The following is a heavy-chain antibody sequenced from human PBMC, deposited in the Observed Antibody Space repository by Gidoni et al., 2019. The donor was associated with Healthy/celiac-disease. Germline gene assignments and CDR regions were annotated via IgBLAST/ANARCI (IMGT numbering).Heavy chain of an antibody. CDR3: AKDGWRFGEFLNNWFDT. V-gene: IGHV3-9*01. D-gene: IGHD3-10*01. CDR1: GSTFDDYA. CDR2: ISWNSGSI. J-gene: IGHJ5*02. Sequence: EVQLVESGGGLVQPVRSLRLSCAASGSTFDDYAMHWVRQAPGKGREWVSCISWNSGSIGDADSVKGRFTISRDSAKNSLYLQMNSLRAEDTAVYYCAKDGWRFGEFLNNWFDTWGQGTLVTVSS.